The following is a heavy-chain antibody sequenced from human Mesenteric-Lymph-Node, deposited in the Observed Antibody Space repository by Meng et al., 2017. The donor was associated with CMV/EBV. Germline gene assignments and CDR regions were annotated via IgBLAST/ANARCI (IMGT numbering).Heavy chain of an antibody. CDR3: ATGYGRGWHPLIDL. V-gene: IGHV3-21*06. D-gene: IGHD6-19*01. CDR1: GFTFSSYS. CDR2: ISSSSSYI. J-gene: IGHJ5*02. Sequence: GESLKISCAASGFTFSSYSMNWVRQAPGKGLEWVSSISSSSSYIYYADSVKGRFFISRDNAKNTLYLQMDSLRAEDTAVYYCATGYGRGWHPLIDLWGQGTLVTVSS.